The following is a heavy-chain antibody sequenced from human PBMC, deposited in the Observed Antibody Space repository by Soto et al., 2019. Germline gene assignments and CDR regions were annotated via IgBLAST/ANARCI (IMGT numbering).Heavy chain of an antibody. CDR3: ARDLAYIREY. Sequence: ASVKVSCKASGGTFSSHAINWVRQAPGQGLEWMGWISPDHRDTGYAQKFQGRVTMTTDTSTNTAYLEVRNLRSDDTAVYYCARDLAYIREYWGQGTLVTVSS. J-gene: IGHJ4*02. V-gene: IGHV1-18*01. CDR1: GGTFSSHA. D-gene: IGHD3-10*01. CDR2: ISPDHRDT.